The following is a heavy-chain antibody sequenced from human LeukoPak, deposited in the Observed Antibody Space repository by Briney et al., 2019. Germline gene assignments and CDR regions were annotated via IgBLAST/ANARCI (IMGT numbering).Heavy chain of an antibody. Sequence: GGSLRLSCAASGFTFSSYAMSWVRQAPGKGLEWVSSVSSVSGSAGSTYYADSVKGRFAISRDNSKNTLYLQMNSLRAEDTAVYYCAKSSRDGYNDDSWGQGTLVAVSS. J-gene: IGHJ5*01. V-gene: IGHV3-23*01. CDR1: GFTFSSYA. D-gene: IGHD5-24*01. CDR3: AKSSRDGYNDDS. CDR2: VSSVSGSAGST.